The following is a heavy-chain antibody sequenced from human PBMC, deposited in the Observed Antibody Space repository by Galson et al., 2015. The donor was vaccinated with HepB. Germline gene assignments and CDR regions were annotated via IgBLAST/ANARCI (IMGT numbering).Heavy chain of an antibody. CDR1: GYTFTGYY. J-gene: IGHJ4*02. CDR3: ARSRYCSSTSCYFDY. CDR2: INPNSGGT. D-gene: IGHD2-2*01. V-gene: IGHV1-2*02. Sequence: SVKVSCKASGYTFTGYYMHWVRQAPGQGLEWMGWINPNSGGTNYAQKFQGRVTMARDTSISTAYMELSRLRSDDTAVYYCARSRYCSSTSCYFDYWGQGTLVTVSS.